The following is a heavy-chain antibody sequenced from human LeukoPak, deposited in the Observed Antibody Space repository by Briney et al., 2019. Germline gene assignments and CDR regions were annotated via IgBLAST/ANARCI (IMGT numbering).Heavy chain of an antibody. Sequence: GGSLRLSCAASGFTFSSYEMNWVRQAPGKWLEWVSYISSSGSTIYYADSVKGRFTISRDNAKNSLYLQMNSLRAEDTAVYYCARELRWDGDYWGQGTLVTVSS. J-gene: IGHJ4*02. V-gene: IGHV3-48*03. CDR3: ARELRWDGDY. D-gene: IGHD1-26*01. CDR1: GFTFSSYE. CDR2: ISSSGSTI.